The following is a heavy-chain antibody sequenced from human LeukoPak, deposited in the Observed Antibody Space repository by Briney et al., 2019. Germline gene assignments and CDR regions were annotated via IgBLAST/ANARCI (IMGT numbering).Heavy chain of an antibody. Sequence: GGSLRLSCAASGFTFSTYAMNWVRQAPGKGLESVAVISDDERHNYYADSVKGRFAISRDNSKNTLYLQMNSLRAEDTAVYYCARALWFGEFELVPVIDYWGQGTLVTVSS. V-gene: IGHV3-30*09. CDR2: ISDDERHN. CDR3: ARALWFGEFELVPVIDY. J-gene: IGHJ4*02. CDR1: GFTFSTYA. D-gene: IGHD3-10*01.